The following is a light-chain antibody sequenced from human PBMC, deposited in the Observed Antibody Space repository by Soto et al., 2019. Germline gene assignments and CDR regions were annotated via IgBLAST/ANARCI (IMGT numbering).Light chain of an antibody. CDR2: AAS. J-gene: IGKJ1*01. CDR1: QSISSY. V-gene: IGKV1-39*01. CDR3: QQSYNNPWT. Sequence: DIQMTQSPSSLYASVGDRVNITCRASQSISSYLNWYQQKPGKAPKLLIYAASSLQSGVPSRFSGSGSGTDFTLTISSLQPEDFATYYCQQSYNNPWTFGQGTKV.